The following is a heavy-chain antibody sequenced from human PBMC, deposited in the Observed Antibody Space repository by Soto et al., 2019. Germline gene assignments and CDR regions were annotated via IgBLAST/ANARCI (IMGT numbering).Heavy chain of an antibody. V-gene: IGHV1-18*01. CDR2: ISAYNGNT. CDR3: ARDNREQWLVRRFDY. Sequence: ASVKVSCKASGYTFTSYGISWVRQAPGQGLEWMGWISAYNGNTNYAQKLQGRVTMTTDTSTSTACMELRSLRSDDTAVYYCARDNREQWLVRRFDYWGQGTLVTVSS. D-gene: IGHD6-19*01. J-gene: IGHJ4*02. CDR1: GYTFTSYG.